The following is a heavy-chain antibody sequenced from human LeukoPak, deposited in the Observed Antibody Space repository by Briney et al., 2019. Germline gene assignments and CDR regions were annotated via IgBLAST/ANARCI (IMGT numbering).Heavy chain of an antibody. V-gene: IGHV3-49*04. Sequence: GGSLRLSCTASGFTFGDYAMSWVRQAPGKGLEWVGFIRSKAYGGTTEYAASVKGRFTISRDDSKGIAYLQMNSLKTEDTAVYYCTRRGGYSYYDYWGQGTLVTVSS. CDR2: IRSKAYGGTT. J-gene: IGHJ4*02. CDR3: TRRGGYSYYDY. CDR1: GFTFGDYA. D-gene: IGHD5-24*01.